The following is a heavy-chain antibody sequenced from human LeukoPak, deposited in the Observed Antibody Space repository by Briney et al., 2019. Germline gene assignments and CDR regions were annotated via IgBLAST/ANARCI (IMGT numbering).Heavy chain of an antibody. CDR2: IRYDGSNT. Sequence: PGGSLRLSCAASGFTFNNYGMHWVRQAPGKGLEWLAFIRYDGSNTYYADSVKGRFTISRDNSKNTLYLQMSSLRAEDTAVYYCAKENWVYNWKYDSSGSGINYWGQGTLVTVSS. V-gene: IGHV3-30*02. CDR1: GFTFNNYG. J-gene: IGHJ4*02. CDR3: AKENWVYNWKYDSSGSGINY. D-gene: IGHD3-22*01.